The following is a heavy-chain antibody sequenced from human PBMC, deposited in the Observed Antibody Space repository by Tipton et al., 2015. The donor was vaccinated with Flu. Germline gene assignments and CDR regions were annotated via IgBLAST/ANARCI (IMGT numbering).Heavy chain of an antibody. J-gene: IGHJ4*02. CDR1: GGSISSYY. CDR3: ARHLGTSGAGGEVFDY. CDR2: IYYSGST. D-gene: IGHD2-21*01. V-gene: IGHV4-59*08. Sequence: TLSLTCTVSGGSISSYYWSWIRQPPGKGLEWIGYIYYSGSTNYNPSLKSRVTISVDTSKNQFSLKLNSVTAADTAVYYCARHLGTSGAGGEVFDYWGQGTLVTVSS.